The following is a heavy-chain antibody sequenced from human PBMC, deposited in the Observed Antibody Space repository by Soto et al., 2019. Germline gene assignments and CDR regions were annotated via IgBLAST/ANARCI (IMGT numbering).Heavy chain of an antibody. J-gene: IGHJ4*02. CDR3: ASRSSGWYFDY. CDR2: ISGSGDST. D-gene: IGHD6-19*01. Sequence: WRFMRLSSAASGFTIRSYAMSWVRQAPGKGLEWVSAISGSGDSTYYADSVKGRFTISRDNSKDTLYLQMNSLRAEDTAVYYCASRSSGWYFDYWGQGTLVTVSS. CDR1: GFTIRSYA. V-gene: IGHV3-23*01.